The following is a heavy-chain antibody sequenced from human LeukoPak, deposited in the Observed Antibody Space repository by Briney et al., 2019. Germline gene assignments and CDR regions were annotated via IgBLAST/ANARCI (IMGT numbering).Heavy chain of an antibody. Sequence: SETLSLTCTVSGGSISSSSYYWGWTRQPPGKGLEWIGSIYYSGSTYYNPSLKSRVTISVDTSKNQFSLKLSSVTAADTAVYYCARQRITMIVVVINAFDIWGQGTMVTVSS. D-gene: IGHD3-22*01. CDR3: ARQRITMIVVVINAFDI. CDR2: IYYSGST. CDR1: GGSISSSSYY. V-gene: IGHV4-39*01. J-gene: IGHJ3*02.